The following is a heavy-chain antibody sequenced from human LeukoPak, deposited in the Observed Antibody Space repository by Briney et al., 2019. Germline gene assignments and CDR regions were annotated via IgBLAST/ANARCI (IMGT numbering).Heavy chain of an antibody. D-gene: IGHD1-26*01. J-gene: IGHJ4*02. V-gene: IGHV3-23*01. Sequence: GGSLRLSCAASGFTFSSYAMSWVRQAPGKGLEWVSAISGSGGSTYYADSVKGRFTISRDNAKNSLYLQMNSLRAEDTAVYYCARAVSGSYYDYWGQGTLVTVSS. CDR1: GFTFSSYA. CDR2: ISGSGGST. CDR3: ARAVSGSYYDY.